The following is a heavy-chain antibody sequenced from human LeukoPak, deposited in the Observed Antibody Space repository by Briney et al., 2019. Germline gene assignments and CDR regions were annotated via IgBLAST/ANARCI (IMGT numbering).Heavy chain of an antibody. V-gene: IGHV4-39*01. CDR3: ARHSDGWYWGGSGMDV. D-gene: IGHD6-19*01. CDR1: GGGSISSSNHY. CDR2: INYGGST. Sequence: PSETLSLTCIVSGGGSISSSNHYWGWIRQPPGKGLEWIGSINYGGSTQYNPSLKSRVTLSVDTSKDQFSLKLSSVTAADTAVYYCARHSDGWYWGGSGMDVWGQGTTVIVSS. J-gene: IGHJ6*02.